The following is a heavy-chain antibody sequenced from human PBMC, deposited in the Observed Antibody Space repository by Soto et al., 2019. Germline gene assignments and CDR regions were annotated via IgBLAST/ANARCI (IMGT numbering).Heavy chain of an antibody. J-gene: IGHJ6*02. Sequence: VQMVQSGAEVKKPGSSVKVSCKASGDIFSSYALSWVRQAPGQGLEWMGGIIPLLGTSNHAQKFRDRVTVTADKSTSTAYMELRSLRSDDTAVYYCARYGRYKYGGYYGMDVWGQGTTVIVSS. CDR1: GDIFSSYA. V-gene: IGHV1-69*06. CDR2: IIPLLGTS. D-gene: IGHD5-18*01. CDR3: ARYGRYKYGGYYGMDV.